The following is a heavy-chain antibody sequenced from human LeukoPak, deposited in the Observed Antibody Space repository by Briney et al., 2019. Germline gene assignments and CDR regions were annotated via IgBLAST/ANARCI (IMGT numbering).Heavy chain of an antibody. V-gene: IGHV3-21*01. J-gene: IGHJ3*02. Sequence: GGSLRLSCAASGFTFSSYSINWVRQAPGKGLEWVSSISSSSTYIYYADSVKGRFTVSRDNAKNSLYLQMNSLRAEDTAVYYCARDQWFDIWGQGTMVTVSS. D-gene: IGHD2-8*01. CDR2: ISSSSTYI. CDR1: GFTFSSYS. CDR3: ARDQWFDI.